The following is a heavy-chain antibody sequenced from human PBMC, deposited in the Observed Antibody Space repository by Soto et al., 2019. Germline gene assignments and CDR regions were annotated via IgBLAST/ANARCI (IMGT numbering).Heavy chain of an antibody. Sequence: TLSLTGTVSGGSISSGGYYGSWIRQHPGKGLEWIGYIYYSGSTYYNPSLKSRVTISVDTSKNQFSLKLSSVTAADTAVYYCARNNYDFWSLQNYGMDVWGQGTTVTVSS. D-gene: IGHD3-3*01. CDR1: GGSISSGGYY. V-gene: IGHV4-31*03. CDR2: IYYSGST. CDR3: ARNNYDFWSLQNYGMDV. J-gene: IGHJ6*02.